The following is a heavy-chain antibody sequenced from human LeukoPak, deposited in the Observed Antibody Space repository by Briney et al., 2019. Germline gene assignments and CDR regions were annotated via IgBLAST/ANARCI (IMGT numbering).Heavy chain of an antibody. Sequence: PSETLSLTCTVSNYSISSAYYWGWIRQPPGKGLEWIGSIYHSGIVYYNPSLKIRVTISVDTSKNQFSLRLRSVTAADTAVYYCASASGLNDAFDIWGQGTMVIVSS. J-gene: IGHJ3*02. V-gene: IGHV4-38-2*02. D-gene: IGHD6-19*01. CDR1: NYSISSAYY. CDR2: IYHSGIV. CDR3: ASASGLNDAFDI.